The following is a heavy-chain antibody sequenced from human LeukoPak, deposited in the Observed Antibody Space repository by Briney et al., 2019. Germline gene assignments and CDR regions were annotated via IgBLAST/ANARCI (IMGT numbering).Heavy chain of an antibody. J-gene: IGHJ4*02. CDR1: GFTFTNYA. D-gene: IGHD1-14*01. Sequence: GGSLRLSCATSGFTFTNYAMNWVRQAPRKGLEWVANIKDDGSEKYSVDSVKGRFTISRDNAKNLLYLQMSSLRAEDTAVYYCARARIDYWGQGTLVTVSS. V-gene: IGHV3-7*04. CDR3: ARARIDY. CDR2: IKDDGSEK.